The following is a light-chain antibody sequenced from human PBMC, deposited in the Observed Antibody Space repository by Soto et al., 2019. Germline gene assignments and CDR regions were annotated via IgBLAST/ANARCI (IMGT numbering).Light chain of an antibody. V-gene: IGKV3-15*01. CDR1: QSIGSN. J-gene: IGKJ1*01. CDR2: GAF. CDR3: QQSTNWPHT. Sequence: EIVMTQSPATLSVSPRERATLSCRASQSIGSNLAWYQQKPGKAPRLLIYGAFTRATGIPARSSGSGSGTEFTLTINSLQSEDFAVYYCQQSTNWPHTFGQGTKVDIK.